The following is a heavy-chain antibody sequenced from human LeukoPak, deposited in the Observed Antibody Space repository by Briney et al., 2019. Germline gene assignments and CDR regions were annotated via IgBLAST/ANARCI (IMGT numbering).Heavy chain of an antibody. J-gene: IGHJ6*04. CDR1: GGSISSGDYY. CDR2: IYYSGST. CDR3: ARGTVTTGYYYYGMDV. Sequence: SQTLSLTCTVSGGSISSGDYYWSWIRQPPGKGLEGIGYIYYSGSTYYNPSLKSRVTISVDTSKNQFSLKLSSVTAADTAVYYCARGTVTTGYYYYGMDVWGKGTTVTVSS. V-gene: IGHV4-30-4*01. D-gene: IGHD4-17*01.